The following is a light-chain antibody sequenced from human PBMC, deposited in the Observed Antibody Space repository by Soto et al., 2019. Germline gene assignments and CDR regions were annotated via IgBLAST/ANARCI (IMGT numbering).Light chain of an antibody. CDR2: STS. CDR1: QSVGSSY. V-gene: IGKV3-20*01. J-gene: IGKJ1*01. Sequence: ENVLTQSPGTLSLSPGERATLSCRASQSVGSSYLAWYQQKPGQAPRLLIYSTSSRATDIPDRFSGSGSGTDFTRTISRLEPEDFAVYYCQQYDSPIWTFGQGTKVEIK. CDR3: QQYDSPIWT.